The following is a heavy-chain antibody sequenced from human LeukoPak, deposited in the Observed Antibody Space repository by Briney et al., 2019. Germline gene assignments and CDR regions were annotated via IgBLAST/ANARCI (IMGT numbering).Heavy chain of an antibody. Sequence: GGSLRLSCAASGFTLSSNWMHWVRQAPGEGLVWASRINSDGSSIDYADSVKGRFTISRDNAKNTLYLQMNSLRAEDTAVYYCARGGSYRTDSFDYWGQGTLVTVSS. CDR3: ARGGSYRTDSFDY. CDR2: INSDGSSI. D-gene: IGHD3-3*01. J-gene: IGHJ4*02. V-gene: IGHV3-74*01. CDR1: GFTLSSNW.